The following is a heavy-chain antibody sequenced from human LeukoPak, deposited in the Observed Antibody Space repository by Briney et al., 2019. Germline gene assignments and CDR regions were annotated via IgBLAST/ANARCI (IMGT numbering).Heavy chain of an antibody. V-gene: IGHV1-18*01. Sequence: ASVKVSCKASGYTFTSYGISWVRQAPGQGLEWMGWISAYNGNTNYAQKLQGRVTMTTDTSTSTAYMELRSLRSDDTAVYYCARDRAYYGSGSPNYFQHWGQGTLVTVSS. CDR3: ARDRAYYGSGSPNYFQH. J-gene: IGHJ1*01. CDR1: GYTFTSYG. CDR2: ISAYNGNT. D-gene: IGHD3-10*01.